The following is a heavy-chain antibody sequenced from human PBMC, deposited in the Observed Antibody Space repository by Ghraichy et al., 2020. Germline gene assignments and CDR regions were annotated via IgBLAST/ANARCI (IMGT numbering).Heavy chain of an antibody. Sequence: GGSLRLSCAASGLTFSSYEMSWVRQAPGKGLEWVSYISSSGSTIYYADSVKGRFTISRDNAKNSLYLQMNSLRAEDTAVYYCARDRSLWQPHIVVVTHYFDDWGQGTLVTVSS. CDR3: ARDRSLWQPHIVVVTHYFDD. CDR2: ISSSGSTI. D-gene: IGHD2-21*02. V-gene: IGHV3-48*03. CDR1: GLTFSSYE. J-gene: IGHJ4*02.